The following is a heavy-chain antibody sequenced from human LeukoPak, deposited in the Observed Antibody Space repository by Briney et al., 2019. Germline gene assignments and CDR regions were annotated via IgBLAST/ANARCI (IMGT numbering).Heavy chain of an antibody. CDR1: GFTFSSYS. D-gene: IGHD1-26*01. CDR2: ISSSSSTI. J-gene: IGHJ6*02. CDR3: ARTLIVGAIDGMDV. Sequence: GRSLRLSCAASGFTFSSYSMNWVRQAPGKGLEWVSYISSSSSTIYYADSVKGRFTISRDNAKNSLYLQMNSLRAEDTAVYYCARTLIVGAIDGMDVWGQGTTVTVSS. V-gene: IGHV3-48*04.